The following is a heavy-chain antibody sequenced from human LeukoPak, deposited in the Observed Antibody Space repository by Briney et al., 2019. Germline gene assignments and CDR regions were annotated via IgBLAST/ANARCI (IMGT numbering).Heavy chain of an antibody. CDR2: IKSKIDGETT. Sequence: GGSLRLSCAASGLTFSNAWMSWVRQAPGKGLEWVGHIKSKIDGETTGYAAPVKGRFTISRDDSKNMLYLQMNSLKTEDTAVYYCTTELGLSFGVRYFDHWGQGTSATVSS. CDR3: TTELGLSFGVRYFDH. CDR1: GLTFSNAW. V-gene: IGHV3-15*01. D-gene: IGHD3-10*01. J-gene: IGHJ4*02.